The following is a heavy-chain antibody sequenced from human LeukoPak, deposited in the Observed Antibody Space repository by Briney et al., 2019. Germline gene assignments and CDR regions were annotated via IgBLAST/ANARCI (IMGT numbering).Heavy chain of an antibody. CDR3: AKNRGVLRNFDCYDY. D-gene: IGHD3-9*01. CDR1: GFTFSSYA. Sequence: GGSLRLSCAASGFTFSSYAMSWVRQAPGKGLEWVSAISGSGDSTYYADSVKGRFTISRDNSKNTLYLQVNSLRAEDTAIYCCAKNRGVLRNFDCYDYWGQGTLVTVSS. V-gene: IGHV3-23*01. CDR2: ISGSGDST. J-gene: IGHJ4*02.